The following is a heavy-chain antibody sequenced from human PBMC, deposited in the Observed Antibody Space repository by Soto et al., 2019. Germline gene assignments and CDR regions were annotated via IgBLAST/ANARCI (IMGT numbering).Heavy chain of an antibody. CDR3: ARGGMAARGRGDIDY. J-gene: IGHJ4*02. CDR1: GGSFSGYY. V-gene: IGHV4-34*01. D-gene: IGHD6-6*01. Sequence: QVQLQQWGAGLLKPSETLSLTCAVYGGSFSGYYWSWIRQPPGKGLEWIGEINHSGSTNYNPSLKSRVTISVDTSKNQFSLQLSSVTAADTAVYYCARGGMAARGRGDIDYWGQGTLVTVSS. CDR2: INHSGST.